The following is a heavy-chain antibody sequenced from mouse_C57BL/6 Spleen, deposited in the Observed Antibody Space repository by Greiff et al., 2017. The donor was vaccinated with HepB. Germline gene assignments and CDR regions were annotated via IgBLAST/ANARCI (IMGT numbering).Heavy chain of an antibody. Sequence: EVKLQQSGPELVKPGASVKISCKASGYTFTDYYMNWVKQSHGKSLEWIGDINPNNGGTSYNQKFKGKATLTVDKSSSTAYMELRSLTSEDSAVYYCARRGWTMVHFDYWGQGTTLTVSS. CDR1: GYTFTDYY. CDR2: INPNNGGT. CDR3: ARRGWTMVHFDY. V-gene: IGHV1-26*01. D-gene: IGHD2-2*01. J-gene: IGHJ2*01.